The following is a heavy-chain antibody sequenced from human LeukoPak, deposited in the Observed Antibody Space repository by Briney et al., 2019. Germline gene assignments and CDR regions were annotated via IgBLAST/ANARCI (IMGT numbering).Heavy chain of an antibody. J-gene: IGHJ4*02. CDR3: AKEWFGKLLYGYFDY. Sequence: PGGSLRLSVGASGFTFSSYAMSWVRRAPGKGREWVSAISGSGGSTYYADSVKGRFTISRDNSKNTLYLQMNSLRAEDTAVYYCAKEWFGKLLYGYFDYWGQGTLVTVSS. V-gene: IGHV3-23*01. D-gene: IGHD3-10*01. CDR2: ISGSGGST. CDR1: GFTFSSYA.